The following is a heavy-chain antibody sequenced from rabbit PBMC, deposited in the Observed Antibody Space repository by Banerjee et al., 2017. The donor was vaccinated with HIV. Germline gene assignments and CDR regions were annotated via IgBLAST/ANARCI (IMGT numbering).Heavy chain of an antibody. D-gene: IGHD4-2*01. Sequence: QSLEESGGDLVKPGASLTLTCKASGFDFSGSDYMCWVRQAPGKGLEYIGCIYTGTSGSTYYARWAKGRFTISKTSSTTVTLQMTSLTAADTATYFCARAGDAGYLYFRLWGPGTLVTVS. J-gene: IGHJ4*01. V-gene: IGHV1S40*01. CDR1: GFDFSGSDY. CDR2: IYTGTSGST. CDR3: ARAGDAGYLYFRL.